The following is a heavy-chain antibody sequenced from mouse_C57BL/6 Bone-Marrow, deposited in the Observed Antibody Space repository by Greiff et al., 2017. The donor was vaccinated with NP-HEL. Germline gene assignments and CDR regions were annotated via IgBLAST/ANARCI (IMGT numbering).Heavy chain of an antibody. J-gene: IGHJ2*01. Sequence: VQVVESGAELARPGASVKLSCKASGYTFTSYGISWVKQRTGQGLEWIGEIYPRSGNTYYNEKFKGKATLTADKSSSTAYMELRSLTSEDSAVYFCASFYYGNYFIFDYWGQGTTLTVSS. CDR2: IYPRSGNT. D-gene: IGHD2-1*01. CDR1: GYTFTSYG. CDR3: ASFYYGNYFIFDY. V-gene: IGHV1-81*01.